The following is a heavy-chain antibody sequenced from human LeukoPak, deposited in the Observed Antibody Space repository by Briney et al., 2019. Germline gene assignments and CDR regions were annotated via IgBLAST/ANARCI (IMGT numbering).Heavy chain of an antibody. CDR1: GYTFTSFG. CDR2: INPNSGGT. Sequence: ASVKVSCKASGYTFTSFGISWVRQAPGQGLEWMGWINPNSGGTNYAQKFQGRVTMTRDTSISTAYMELSRLRSDDTAVYYCARRTYSSSGAFIFDYWGQGTLVTVSS. CDR3: ARRTYSSSGAFIFDY. V-gene: IGHV1-2*02. D-gene: IGHD6-6*01. J-gene: IGHJ4*02.